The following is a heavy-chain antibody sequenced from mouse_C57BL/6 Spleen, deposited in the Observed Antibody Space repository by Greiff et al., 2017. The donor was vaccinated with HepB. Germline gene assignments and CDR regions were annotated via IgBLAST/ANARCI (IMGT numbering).Heavy chain of an antibody. V-gene: IGHV1-74*01. CDR3: AMGRGNWYFDV. CDR1: GYTFTSYW. J-gene: IGHJ1*03. CDR2: IHPSDSDT. Sequence: VQLQQPGAELVKPGASVKVSCKASGYTFTSYWMHWVKQRPGQGLEWIGRIHPSDSDTNYNQKFKGKATLTVDKSSSTAYMQLSSLTSEDSAVYYCAMGRGNWYFDVWGTGTTVTVSS.